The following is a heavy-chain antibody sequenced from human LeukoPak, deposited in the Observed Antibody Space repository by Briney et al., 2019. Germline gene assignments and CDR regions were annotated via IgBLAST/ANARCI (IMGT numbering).Heavy chain of an antibody. Sequence: PSETLSLTCTVSGGSISSYYWSWIRQPPGKGLEWIGYIYYSGNTNYNPSLKSRVTISVDTSKNQFSLKLSSVTAADTAVYYCAKGDARGRGAFDIWGQGTMVTVSS. CDR3: AKGDARGRGAFDI. J-gene: IGHJ3*02. CDR2: IYYSGNT. V-gene: IGHV4-59*01. D-gene: IGHD3-10*01. CDR1: GGSISSYY.